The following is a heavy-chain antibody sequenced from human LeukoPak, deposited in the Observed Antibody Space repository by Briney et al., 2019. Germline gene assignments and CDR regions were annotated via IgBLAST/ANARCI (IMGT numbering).Heavy chain of an antibody. V-gene: IGHV3-23*01. CDR3: AKALADLGRITIFGVVIMATVEFDY. CDR1: GFTFSSYA. Sequence: PGGSLRLSCAASGFTFSSYAMSWVRQAPGKGLEWVSAISGSGGSTYYADSVKGRFTISRDNSKNTLYLQMNSLRAEDTAVYYCAKALADLGRITIFGVVIMATVEFDYWGQGTLVTVSS. J-gene: IGHJ4*02. D-gene: IGHD3-3*01. CDR2: ISGSGGST.